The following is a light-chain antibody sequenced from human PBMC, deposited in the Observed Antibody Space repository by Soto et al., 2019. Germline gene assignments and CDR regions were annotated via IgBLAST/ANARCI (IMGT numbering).Light chain of an antibody. CDR2: EVS. J-gene: IGLJ1*01. CDR1: SSESGAYDL. V-gene: IGLV2-14*03. CDR3: TSFAPGRIYV. Sequence: QSVLTQPASVSGSPGQSITSCCSGTSSESGAYDLVSCYQQHPGRDPKLIIYEVSHRFSGLSYRFSASKSGNTASLTISGLQAEDEGDYYCTSFAPGRIYVFGSGTKVTVL.